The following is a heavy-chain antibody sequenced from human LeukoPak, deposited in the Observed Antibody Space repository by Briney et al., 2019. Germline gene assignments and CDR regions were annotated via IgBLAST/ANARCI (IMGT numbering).Heavy chain of an antibody. CDR2: ISSSGSTI. CDR1: GFTFSSYE. J-gene: IGHJ4*02. D-gene: IGHD5-18*01. V-gene: IGHV3-48*03. CDR3: AREGQLWRHFDY. Sequence: PGGSLRLSCAASGFTFSSYETNWVRQAPGKGLEWVSYISSSGSTIYYADSVKGRFTISRDNAKNSLYLQMNSLRAEDTAVYYCAREGQLWRHFDYWGQGTLVTVSS.